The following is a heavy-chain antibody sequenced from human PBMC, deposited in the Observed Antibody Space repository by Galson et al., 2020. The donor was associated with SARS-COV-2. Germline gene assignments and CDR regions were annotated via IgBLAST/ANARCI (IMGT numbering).Heavy chain of an antibody. D-gene: IGHD3-9*01. J-gene: IGHJ6*02. V-gene: IGHV1-2*02. CDR2: INPKSGGT. Sequence: ASVTVSCKASGYTFTDYYIHWVRQAPGQGLEWMGWINPKSGGTNYAQKFEGRVTMTRDTSITTAYMELSRLRADDTAVYYCARLRYYDVFTGYIVDVWGQGTMVTVSS. CDR3: ARLRYYDVFTGYIVDV. CDR1: GYTFTDYY.